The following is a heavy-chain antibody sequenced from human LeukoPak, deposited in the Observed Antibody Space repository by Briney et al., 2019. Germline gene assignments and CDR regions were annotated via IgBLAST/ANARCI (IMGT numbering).Heavy chain of an antibody. CDR1: GGSISSSSYY. D-gene: IGHD6-19*01. CDR2: IYYSGST. J-gene: IGHJ6*03. CDR3: ARDVGSGWYYYYYYYMDV. V-gene: IGHV4-61*01. Sequence: PSETLSLTCTVSGGSISSSSYYWGWIRQPPGKGLEWIGYIYYSGSTNYNPSLKSRVTISVDTSKNQFSLKLSSVTAADTAVYYCARDVGSGWYYYYYYYMDVWGKGTTVTISS.